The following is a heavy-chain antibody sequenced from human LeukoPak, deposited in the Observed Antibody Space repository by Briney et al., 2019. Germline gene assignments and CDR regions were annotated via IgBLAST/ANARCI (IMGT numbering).Heavy chain of an antibody. V-gene: IGHV4-38-2*02. CDR3: ARHRRYYGSGSYYSDFDS. CDR1: GYSISSGHY. CDR2: IDHSGGT. J-gene: IGHJ4*02. Sequence: SETLSLTCIVSGYSISSGHYWGWIRQPPRKGLEWIGSIDHSGGTYYNPSLKSPVTISADMSKNYFSLRLSSVTAADTATYYCARHRRYYGSGSYYSDFDSWGQGILVTVSS. D-gene: IGHD3-10*01.